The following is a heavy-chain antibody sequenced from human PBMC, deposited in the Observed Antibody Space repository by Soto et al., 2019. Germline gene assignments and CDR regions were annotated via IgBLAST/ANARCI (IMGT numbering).Heavy chain of an antibody. Sequence: QVQLQVSGPGLVEPSQTLSLTCTVSGASVSSGDYYWTWIRQPPGKDLEWIGYIYSSGKSNYNPSLRRRVTMAKDTSKNQYSLNLSSVTAADTAVYYCARRVTGGVDRFDPWGQGTLVTVSS. CDR3: ARRVTGGVDRFDP. CDR2: IYSSGKS. D-gene: IGHD2-8*02. CDR1: GASVSSGDYY. V-gene: IGHV4-30-4*01. J-gene: IGHJ5*02.